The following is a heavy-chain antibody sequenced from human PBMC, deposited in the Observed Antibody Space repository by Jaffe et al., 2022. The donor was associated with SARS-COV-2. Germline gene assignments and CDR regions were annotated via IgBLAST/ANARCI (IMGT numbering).Heavy chain of an antibody. CDR1: GFTFDDYA. J-gene: IGHJ4*02. CDR2: ISWNSGSI. D-gene: IGHD2-15*01. CDR3: AKDRSRYCSGGCDY. V-gene: IGHV3-9*01. Sequence: EVQLVESGGGLVQPGRSLRLSCAASGFTFDDYAMHWVRQAPGKGLEWVSGISWNSGSIGYADSVKGRFTISRDNAKNSLYLQMNSLRAEDTALYYCAKDRSRYCSGGCDYWGQGTLVTVSS.